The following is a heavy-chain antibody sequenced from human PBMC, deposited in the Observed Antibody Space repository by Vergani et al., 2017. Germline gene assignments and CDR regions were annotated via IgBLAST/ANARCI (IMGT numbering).Heavy chain of an antibody. CDR2: IKQDGSEK. CDR1: GFTFSSYW. D-gene: IGHD3-16*02. J-gene: IGHJ4*02. Sequence: EVQLVESGGGLVQPGGSLRLSCAASGFTFSSYWMSWVRQAPGKGLEWVANIKQDGSEKYYGDSVKGRFTISRDNAKNSLYLQMNSLRAEDTAVYYCARVSDYVWGSYRYTYFDYWGQGTLVTVSS. CDR3: ARVSDYVWGSYRYTYFDY. V-gene: IGHV3-7*01.